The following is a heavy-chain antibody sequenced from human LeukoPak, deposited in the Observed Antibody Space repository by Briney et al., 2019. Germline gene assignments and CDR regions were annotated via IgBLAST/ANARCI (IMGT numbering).Heavy chain of an antibody. D-gene: IGHD1-26*01. J-gene: IGHJ4*02. CDR1: GFTFSSYW. Sequence: GGSLRLSCAASGFTFSSYWMSWVRQVPGKGLEWVANIKQDGSEKYYVDSVKGRFTISRDNAKNSLYLQMNSLRAEDTAVYYCARSPGRLASDYWGQGTLVTVSS. CDR3: ARSPGRLASDY. V-gene: IGHV3-7*01. CDR2: IKQDGSEK.